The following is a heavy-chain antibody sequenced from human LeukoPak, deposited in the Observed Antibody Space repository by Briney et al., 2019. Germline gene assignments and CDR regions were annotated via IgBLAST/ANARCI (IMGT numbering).Heavy chain of an antibody. CDR3: ARERFRDYGDFLDAFDI. CDR2: IYHSGST. V-gene: IGHV4-4*02. CDR1: GGSISSSNW. J-gene: IGHJ3*02. Sequence: PSETLSLTCAVSGGSISSSNWWSWVRQPPGKGLEWIGEIYHSGSTNYNPSLQSRVTISVDTSKNQFSLKLSSVTAADTAVYYCARERFRDYGDFLDAFDIWGQGTMVTVSS. D-gene: IGHD4-17*01.